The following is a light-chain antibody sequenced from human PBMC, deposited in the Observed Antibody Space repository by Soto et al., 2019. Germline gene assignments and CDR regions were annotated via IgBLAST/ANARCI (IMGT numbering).Light chain of an antibody. CDR2: GAS. CDR3: QQYNDRPRT. CDR1: QFVSTN. Sequence: ELVMTQSPATLSVSPGERATLSCRASQFVSTNLAWYQQRPGQAPSLLIYGASTRAIGVPARFSGSGSGTEFTLTISSLQSEDFAVYYCQQYNDRPRTFGQGTKVDIK. V-gene: IGKV3-15*01. J-gene: IGKJ1*01.